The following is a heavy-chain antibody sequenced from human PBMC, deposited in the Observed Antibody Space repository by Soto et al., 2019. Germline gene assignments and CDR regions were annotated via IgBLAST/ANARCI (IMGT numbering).Heavy chain of an antibody. CDR2: INAYNGNT. V-gene: IGHV1-18*01. CDR3: ARDDTTSYYYDSSGFINWFDP. D-gene: IGHD3-22*01. J-gene: IGHJ5*02. CDR1: GYTFTSYG. Sequence: ASVKVSCKASGYTFTSYGISWVRQAPGQGLEWMGWINAYNGNTNYAQKLQGRVTMTRDTSTSTVYMELSSLRSEDTAVYYCARDDTTSYYYDSSGFINWFDPWGQGTLVTVSS.